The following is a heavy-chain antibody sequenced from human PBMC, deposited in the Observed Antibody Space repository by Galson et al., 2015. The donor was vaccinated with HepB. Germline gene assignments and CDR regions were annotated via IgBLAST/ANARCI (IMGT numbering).Heavy chain of an antibody. D-gene: IGHD2-2*02. CDR3: ARDDHCSSTSCYILGWFDP. V-gene: IGHV1-2*02. CDR1: GYTFTGYY. J-gene: IGHJ5*02. Sequence: SVKVSCKASGYTFTGYYMHWVRQAPGQGLEWMGWINPNSGGTNYAQKFQGRVTMTRDTSISTAYMELSRLRSDDTAVYYCARDDHCSSTSCYILGWFDPWGQGTLVTVSS. CDR2: INPNSGGT.